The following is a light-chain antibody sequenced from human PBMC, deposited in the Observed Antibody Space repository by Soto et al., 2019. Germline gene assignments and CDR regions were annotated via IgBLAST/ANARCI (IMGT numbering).Light chain of an antibody. Sequence: EIVMTQSPATLSVSPGERATLSCRASQSVSSVLAWYQQKPGQAPKLLIFAASTRATGFPARFSGSGSGTEFTLTISSLQSEDFAVYYCQQYNNWPRTFGQGTKVEIK. J-gene: IGKJ1*01. V-gene: IGKV3-15*01. CDR1: QSVSSV. CDR3: QQYNNWPRT. CDR2: AAS.